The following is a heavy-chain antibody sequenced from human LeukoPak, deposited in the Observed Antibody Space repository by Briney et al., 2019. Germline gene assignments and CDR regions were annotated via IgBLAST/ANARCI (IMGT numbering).Heavy chain of an antibody. Sequence: PGGSLRLSCSASGFTFSSYAMHWVRQAPGKGLEYVSAISSNGATTYYADSVKGRFTISRDNSKNTLDLHMNSLRTEDTAVYYCARDRAVSDNRWSLDPWGQGTLVTVSS. CDR1: GFTFSSYA. D-gene: IGHD4-23*01. CDR3: ARDRAVSDNRWSLDP. J-gene: IGHJ5*02. CDR2: ISSNGATT. V-gene: IGHV3-64*04.